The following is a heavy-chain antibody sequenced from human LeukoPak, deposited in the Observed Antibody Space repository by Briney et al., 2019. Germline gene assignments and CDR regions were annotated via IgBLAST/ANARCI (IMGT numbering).Heavy chain of an antibody. V-gene: IGHV3-66*01. D-gene: IGHD3-22*01. J-gene: IGHJ3*02. CDR1: GFTVSSNY. Sequence: GSLRLSCAASGFTVSSNYMSWVRQAPGTGLEWVSVIYTGGSTYYADSVKGRFTISRDNSKNTLYLQMNSLRAEDTAVYYCARGLTYDSSGYSDAFDIWGQGTMVTVSS. CDR2: IYTGGST. CDR3: ARGLTYDSSGYSDAFDI.